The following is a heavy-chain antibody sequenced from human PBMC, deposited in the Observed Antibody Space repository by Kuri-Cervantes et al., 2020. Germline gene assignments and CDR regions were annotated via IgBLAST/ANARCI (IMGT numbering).Heavy chain of an antibody. V-gene: IGHV3-33*01. Sequence: GESLKISCAASGFTFSSYGMHWVRQAPGKGLEWVAVIWYDGSNKYYADSVKGRFTISRDNSKNTLYLQMNSLRAEDTAVYYCARDSGPHITMVRGTPFDYWGQGTLVTVSS. CDR1: GFTFSSYG. CDR2: IWYDGSNK. D-gene: IGHD3-10*01. CDR3: ARDSGPHITMVRGTPFDY. J-gene: IGHJ4*02.